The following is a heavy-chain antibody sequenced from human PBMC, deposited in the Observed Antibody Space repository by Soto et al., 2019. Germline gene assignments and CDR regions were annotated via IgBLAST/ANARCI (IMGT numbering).Heavy chain of an antibody. J-gene: IGHJ5*02. CDR1: GGSFSGYY. CDR2: INHSGST. CDR3: ARGRRNWFDP. V-gene: IGHV4-34*01. Sequence: QVQLQQWGAGLLKPSETLSLTCAVYGGSFSGYYWSWIRQPPGKGLEWIGEINHSGSTNYNPSLRSRVTISVDTSKNQFSLKLSSVTAADTAVYYCARGRRNWFDPCGQGTLVTVSA.